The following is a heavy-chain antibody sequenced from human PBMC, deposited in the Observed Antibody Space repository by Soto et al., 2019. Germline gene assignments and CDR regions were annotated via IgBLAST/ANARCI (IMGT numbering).Heavy chain of an antibody. J-gene: IGHJ4*02. D-gene: IGHD6-6*01. V-gene: IGHV3-9*01. CDR1: GFTFDDYA. Sequence: GGSLRLSCAASGFTFDDYAMHWVRQAPGKALEWVSGISWNSGSIGYADSVKGRFTISRDNAKNSLYLQMNSLRAEDTALYYCAKGGGAAARLGWFDYWGQGTLVTVSS. CDR3: AKGGGAAARLGWFDY. CDR2: ISWNSGSI.